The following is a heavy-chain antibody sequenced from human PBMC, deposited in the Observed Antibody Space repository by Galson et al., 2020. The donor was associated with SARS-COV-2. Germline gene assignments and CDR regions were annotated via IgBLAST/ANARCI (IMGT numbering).Heavy chain of an antibody. CDR2: IDWDDDK. V-gene: IGHV2-70*11. CDR1: GFSLSTSGMC. Sequence: SGPTLVKPTQTLTLTCTFSGFSLSTSGMCVSWIRQPPGKALEWLARIDWDDDKHYTTSLKTRLTISKDTSKNQVVLTMTNMDPMDTATYYCARRTVAGTGFDDWGQGTLVTVSS. CDR3: ARRTVAGTGFDD. J-gene: IGHJ4*02. D-gene: IGHD6-19*01.